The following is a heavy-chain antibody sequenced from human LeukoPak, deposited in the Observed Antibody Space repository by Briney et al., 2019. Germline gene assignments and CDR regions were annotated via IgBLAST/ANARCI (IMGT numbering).Heavy chain of an antibody. Sequence: PSETLSLTCTVSGGSISSSSYYWGWIRQPPGKGLEWIGSIYFIGSTYYNPSLKSRVTISVDTSKNQFSLKLSSVTAADTAVYYCASFYGSGSYYTTGFDYWGQGTLVTVSS. D-gene: IGHD3-10*01. J-gene: IGHJ4*02. CDR2: IYFIGST. CDR1: GGSISSSSYY. CDR3: ASFYGSGSYYTTGFDY. V-gene: IGHV4-39*01.